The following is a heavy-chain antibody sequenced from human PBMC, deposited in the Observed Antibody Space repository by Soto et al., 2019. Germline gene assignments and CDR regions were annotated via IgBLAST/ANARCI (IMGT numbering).Heavy chain of an antibody. Sequence: EVELVESGGGLAQTGRSLRLSCAGSGFTFDDRDMYWVRQAPGKGLEWVSGISWSSGTIGYADSVKGRFTISRDNAKNSLYLEMSPLRPEDTAIYYCVKSPWSRRGDLDLWGRGTLVTVSS. D-gene: IGHD2-8*01. CDR3: VKSPWSRRGDLDL. CDR2: ISWSSGTI. CDR1: GFTFDDRD. V-gene: IGHV3-9*01. J-gene: IGHJ2*01.